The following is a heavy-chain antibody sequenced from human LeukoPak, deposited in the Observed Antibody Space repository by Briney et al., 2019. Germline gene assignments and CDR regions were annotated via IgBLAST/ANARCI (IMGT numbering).Heavy chain of an antibody. Sequence: SETLSLTFTVSGGSISSGDYYWSWIRQPPGKGLEWIGYIYYSGSTYYNPSLKSRVTISVDTSKNQFSLKLSSVTAADTAVYYCARSGYYGSGTYYNVDYWGQGTLVTVSS. CDR2: IYYSGST. CDR1: GGSISSGDYY. CDR3: ARSGYYGSGTYYNVDY. J-gene: IGHJ4*02. V-gene: IGHV4-30-4*01. D-gene: IGHD3-10*01.